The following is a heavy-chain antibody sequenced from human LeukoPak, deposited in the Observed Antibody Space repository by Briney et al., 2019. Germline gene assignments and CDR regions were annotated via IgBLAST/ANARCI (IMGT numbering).Heavy chain of an antibody. CDR3: ARGYSSSWPENWFDP. CDR2: IKQDGSEK. J-gene: IGHJ5*02. D-gene: IGHD6-13*01. CDR1: GFTFSSYW. Sequence: GGSLRLSCAASGFTFSSYWMSWVRQAPGKGLEWVANIKQDGSEKYYVDSVKGRFTISRDNAKNSLYLQMNSLRAEDTAVYYCARGYSSSWPENWFDPWGQGTLVTVSS. V-gene: IGHV3-7*01.